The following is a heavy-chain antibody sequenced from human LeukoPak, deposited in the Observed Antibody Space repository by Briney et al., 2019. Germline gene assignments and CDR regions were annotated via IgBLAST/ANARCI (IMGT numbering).Heavy chain of an antibody. Sequence: PSETLSLTCAVYGGSFSGYYWSWIRQPPGKGLEWIGEINHSGSTNYNPSLKSRATISVDTSKNQFSLKLSSVTAADTAVYYCARGPGGVRGAKGHWFDPWGQGTLVTVSS. J-gene: IGHJ5*02. CDR1: GGSFSGYY. D-gene: IGHD3-10*01. CDR3: ARGPGGVRGAKGHWFDP. V-gene: IGHV4-34*01. CDR2: INHSGST.